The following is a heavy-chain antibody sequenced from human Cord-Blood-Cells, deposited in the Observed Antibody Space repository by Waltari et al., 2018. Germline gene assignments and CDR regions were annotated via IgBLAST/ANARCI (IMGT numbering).Heavy chain of an antibody. Sequence: EVQLVQSGAEVKKPGESLKISCKGSGYSFTSYWIGWVRQMPGKGLEWMGIIYPGDSDTRYSPSFQGQVTISADKSISTAYLQWSSLKASDTAMYYYARGITMVRGVATNYYYMDVWGKGTTVTVSS. CDR3: ARGITMVRGVATNYYYMDV. J-gene: IGHJ6*03. CDR1: GYSFTSYW. D-gene: IGHD3-10*01. CDR2: IYPGDSDT. V-gene: IGHV5-51*01.